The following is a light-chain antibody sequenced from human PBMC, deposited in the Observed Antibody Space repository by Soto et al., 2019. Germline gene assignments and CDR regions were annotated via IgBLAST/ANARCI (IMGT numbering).Light chain of an antibody. Sequence: QLVLTQSPSASASLGASVKLTCTLSSGHSSYAIAWHQQQPEKGPRYLMNLNSDGSHSKGDRIPDRFSGSSSGAERYLTISGLQSEYEADYYCQTWVTRVAVFGGGTQLTVL. J-gene: IGLJ7*01. V-gene: IGLV4-69*01. CDR2: LNSDGSH. CDR3: QTWVTRVAV. CDR1: SGHSSYA.